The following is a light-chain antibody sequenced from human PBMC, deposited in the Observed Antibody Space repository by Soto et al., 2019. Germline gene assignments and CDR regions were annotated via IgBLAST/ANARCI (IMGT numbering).Light chain of an antibody. V-gene: IGKV1-5*03. CDR2: KAS. Sequence: DIQMTQSPSTLSASVGDRVTITCRASQSISSWLAWYQQKPGKAPKLLIYKASSLESEVPSRFSGSGSGTEFTLTISSLQPEDFATYYCLQHNSYPYTFGQGTKLEIK. CDR3: LQHNSYPYT. J-gene: IGKJ2*01. CDR1: QSISSW.